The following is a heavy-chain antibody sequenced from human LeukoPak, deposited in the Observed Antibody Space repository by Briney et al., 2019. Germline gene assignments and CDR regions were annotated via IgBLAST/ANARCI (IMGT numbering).Heavy chain of an antibody. Sequence: QPGGSLRLSCAASGFTFSSYGMHWVRQAPGKGLEWVAFIRYDGSDKYYAASVKGRFTISRDRSKNTVYLQMNGLRAEDTAVYYCAKDFGNYISGFNYWGQGTLVTVSS. D-gene: IGHD3-22*01. V-gene: IGHV3-30*02. J-gene: IGHJ4*02. CDR3: AKDFGNYISGFNY. CDR1: GFTFSSYG. CDR2: IRYDGSDK.